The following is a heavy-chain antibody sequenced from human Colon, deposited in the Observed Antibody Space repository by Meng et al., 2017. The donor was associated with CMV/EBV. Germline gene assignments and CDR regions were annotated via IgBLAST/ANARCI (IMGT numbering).Heavy chain of an antibody. CDR3: TRTSVASPGVY. J-gene: IGHJ4*02. V-gene: IGHV3-7*01. CDR2: IKQEGSER. CDR1: GFTLSSYW. D-gene: IGHD6-13*01. Sequence: GESLKISCAASGFTLSSYWMTWVRQAPGKGLEWVANIKQEGSERYYVDSVKGRFTISRDNAKNSMFLQMNSLRAEDTAVYYCTRTSVASPGVYWGQGTLVTVSS.